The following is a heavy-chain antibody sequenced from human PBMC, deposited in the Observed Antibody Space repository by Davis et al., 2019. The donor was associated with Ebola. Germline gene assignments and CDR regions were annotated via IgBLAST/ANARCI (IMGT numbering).Heavy chain of an antibody. CDR2: IYSGGST. J-gene: IGHJ6*02. CDR3: ATYISKVPAALSYGMDV. CDR1: GFTVSSNY. V-gene: IGHV3-53*01. D-gene: IGHD2-2*01. Sequence: GESLKISCAASGFTVSSNYMSWVRQAPGKGLEWVSVIYSGGSTYYADSVKGRFTISRDNSKNTLYLQMNSLRAEDTAVYYCATYISKVPAALSYGMDVWGQGTTVTASS.